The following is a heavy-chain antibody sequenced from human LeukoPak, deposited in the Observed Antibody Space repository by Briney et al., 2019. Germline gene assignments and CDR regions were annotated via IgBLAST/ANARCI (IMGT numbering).Heavy chain of an antibody. D-gene: IGHD3-10*01. Sequence: PSETLSLTCGVYGGSFSGYYRSWLRQPPGKGLEWIGEIDHSGSTNYNPSLKSRVTISVDTSKNQFSLKLSSVTAADTAVYYCAFGWGFGEFYYMDVWGKGTTVSISS. CDR3: AFGWGFGEFYYMDV. V-gene: IGHV4-34*01. CDR1: GGSFSGYY. J-gene: IGHJ6*03. CDR2: IDHSGST.